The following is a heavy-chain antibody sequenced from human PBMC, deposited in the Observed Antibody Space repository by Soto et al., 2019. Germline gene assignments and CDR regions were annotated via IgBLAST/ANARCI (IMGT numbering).Heavy chain of an antibody. D-gene: IGHD6-19*01. J-gene: IGHJ6*02. CDR1: RVAFSKFI. Sequence: AQLEQSGGEVKKPGSSVKVSCKASRVAFSKFIVTWVRQAPGLGLEWVGGIIPIFGTANYAQKFQGRATITADESTSTSYMEVNNLRSEDTAVYYCAKVRYSSPMGYYYGMDVWGQGTTVTVSS. CDR2: IIPIFGTA. CDR3: AKVRYSSPMGYYYGMDV. V-gene: IGHV1-69*01.